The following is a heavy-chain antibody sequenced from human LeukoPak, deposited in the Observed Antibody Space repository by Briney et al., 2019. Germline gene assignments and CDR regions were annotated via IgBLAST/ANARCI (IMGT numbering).Heavy chain of an antibody. J-gene: IGHJ2*01. D-gene: IGHD2-2*02. CDR1: GYTFTSYY. CDR2: INPSGGST. CDR3: ARDSGYCSSTSCYTGWYFDL. Sequence: ASVKVSCKASGYTFTSYYMHWVRQAPGQGLEWMGIINPSGGSTSYAQKFQGRVTMTRDTSTSTVYMELSSLRSEDTAVYYCARDSGYCSSTSCYTGWYFDLWGRGTLVTVSS. V-gene: IGHV1-46*01.